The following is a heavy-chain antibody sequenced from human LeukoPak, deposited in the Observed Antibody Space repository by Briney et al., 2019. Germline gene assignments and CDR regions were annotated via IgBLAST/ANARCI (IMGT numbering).Heavy chain of an antibody. V-gene: IGHV1-69*13. J-gene: IGHJ4*02. CDR1: GGTFSSYA. Sequence: GASVKVSCKASGGTFSSYAISWVRQAPGQGLEWMGGIIPIFGTANYAQKFQGRVTITADESTSTAYMELSSLRSEDTAIYYCAKISARDYDDYVFDYWGQGTLVIVSS. CDR3: AKISARDYDDYVFDY. CDR2: IIPIFGTA. D-gene: IGHD4-17*01.